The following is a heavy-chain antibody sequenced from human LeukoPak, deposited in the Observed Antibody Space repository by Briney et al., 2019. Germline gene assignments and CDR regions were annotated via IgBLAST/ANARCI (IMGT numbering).Heavy chain of an antibody. CDR2: IYSGGST. J-gene: IGHJ6*04. Sequence: GGSLRLSCAASGFTVSSNYMSWVRQAPGKGLEWVSVIYSGGSTYYADSVKGRFTISRDNSKNTLHLQMNSLRAEDTAVYYCARGLEGITMVRGVIPIGMDVWGKGTTVTVSS. CDR3: ARGLEGITMVRGVIPIGMDV. CDR1: GFTVSSNY. D-gene: IGHD3-10*01. V-gene: IGHV3-53*01.